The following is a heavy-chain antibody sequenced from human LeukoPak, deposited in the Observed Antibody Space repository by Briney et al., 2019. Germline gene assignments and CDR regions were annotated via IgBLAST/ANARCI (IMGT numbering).Heavy chain of an antibody. D-gene: IGHD2-2*01. V-gene: IGHV3-11*01. CDR2: ISSSGSTI. CDR3: ARDQFDIVVVPAASYGAFDI. CDR1: GFTFSDYY. Sequence: GGSLRLSCAASGFTFSDYYMSWIRQAPGKGLEWVSYISSSGSTIYYADSVKGRFTISRDNAKNSLYLQMNSLRAEDTAVYYCARDQFDIVVVPAASYGAFDIWGQATMVTVSS. J-gene: IGHJ3*02.